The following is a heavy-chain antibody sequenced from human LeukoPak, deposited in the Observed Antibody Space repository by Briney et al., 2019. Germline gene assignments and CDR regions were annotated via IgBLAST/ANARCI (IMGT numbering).Heavy chain of an antibody. CDR3: ASLEGAYDAFDT. CDR2: INPNSGGT. J-gene: IGHJ3*02. V-gene: IGHV1-2*02. Sequence: ASVKVSCKASGYTFTGYYMHWVRRAPGQGLEWMGWINPNSGGTNYAQKFQGRVTMTRDTSISTAYMELSRLRSDDTAVYYCASLEGAYDAFDTWGQGTMVTVSS. D-gene: IGHD1-1*01. CDR1: GYTFTGYY.